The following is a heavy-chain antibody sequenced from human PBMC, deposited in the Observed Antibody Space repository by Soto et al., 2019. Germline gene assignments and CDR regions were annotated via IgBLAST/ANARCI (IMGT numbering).Heavy chain of an antibody. V-gene: IGHV1-18*01. Sequence: QVQLVQSGAEVKNPGASVKVSCKASGYTFTRYGIGWARQAPGQGLEWMGWINTYNGNTNYAQNVQGRVTLTTDTSTSPAYMERRSLRSNDTAIYYGAMVDVYVTPSPQDVWGQGTTVIVSS. CDR2: INTYNGNT. CDR1: GYTFTRYG. CDR3: AMVDVYVTPSPQDV. J-gene: IGHJ6*02. D-gene: IGHD3-16*01.